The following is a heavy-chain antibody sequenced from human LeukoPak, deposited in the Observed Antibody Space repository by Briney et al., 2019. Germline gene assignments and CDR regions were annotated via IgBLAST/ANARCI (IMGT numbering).Heavy chain of an antibody. CDR2: ISAYNGNT. V-gene: IGHV1-18*01. Sequence: GASVKVSGKASGYTFTNYGVSWVRQAPGQGLEWMGWISAYNGNTNYAQKLQGRVTMTTDTSTSTAYMELRSLRSDDTAVYYCARGGEVNGWSQVVSYYSYMDVWGKGTTVTVSS. CDR1: GYTFTNYG. CDR3: ARGGEVNGWSQVVSYYSYMDV. D-gene: IGHD6-19*01. J-gene: IGHJ6*03.